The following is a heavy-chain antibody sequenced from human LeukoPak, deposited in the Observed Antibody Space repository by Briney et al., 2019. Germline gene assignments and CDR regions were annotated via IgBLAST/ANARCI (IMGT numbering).Heavy chain of an antibody. CDR3: ARVNCSSTSCHPYFDY. CDR1: GGSISSYY. V-gene: IGHV4-59*12. J-gene: IGHJ4*02. D-gene: IGHD2-2*01. Sequence: PSETLSLTCTVSGGSISSYYWSWIRQPPGKGLEWIGYIYHSGSTYYNPSLKSRVTISVDRSKNQFSLKLSSVTAADTAVYYCARVNCSSTSCHPYFDYWGQGTLVTVSS. CDR2: IYHSGST.